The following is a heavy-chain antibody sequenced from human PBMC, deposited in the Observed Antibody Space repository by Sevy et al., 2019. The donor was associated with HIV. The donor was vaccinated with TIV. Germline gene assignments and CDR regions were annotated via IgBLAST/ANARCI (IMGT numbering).Heavy chain of an antibody. CDR1: GFTFSSYG. CDR2: IWYDGSNK. CDR3: ARDGIAAAGPELPDY. V-gene: IGHV3-33*01. J-gene: IGHJ4*02. D-gene: IGHD6-13*01. Sequence: GGSLRLSCAASGFTFSSYGMHWVRQAPGKGLEWVAVIWYDGSNKYYADSVKGRFTISRDNSKNTLYLQMNSLRAEDTAVDYCARDGIAAAGPELPDYWGQGTLVTVSS.